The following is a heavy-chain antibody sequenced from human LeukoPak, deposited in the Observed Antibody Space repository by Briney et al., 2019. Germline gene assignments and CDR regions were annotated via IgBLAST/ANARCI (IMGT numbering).Heavy chain of an antibody. D-gene: IGHD2-2*01. CDR2: ITPMFDTP. J-gene: IGHJ4*02. V-gene: IGHV1-69*06. CDR3: ARGICTTTTCYHIDY. CDR1: GGTLSNYA. Sequence: SVKVSCKASGGTLSNYAITWVRQVPGQGLEWMGRITPMFDTPKYAQRFQGRATISADKSTSTAYMELSSLRSDDTAVYYCARGICTTTTCYHIDYWGQGTLATVSS.